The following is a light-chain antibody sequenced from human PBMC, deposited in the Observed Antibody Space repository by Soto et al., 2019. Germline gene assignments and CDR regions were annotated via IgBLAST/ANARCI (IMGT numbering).Light chain of an antibody. CDR3: QQRSNWPPIT. J-gene: IGKJ5*01. Sequence: EIVLTQSPGTLSLSPGERATLSCSSSHSVTSDYLAWYQQKPGQAPRLLIYGATKRATGIPDRFSGSGSGTDFTLTISRLEAEDFAVYYCQQRSNWPPITFGQGTRLEIK. V-gene: IGKV3D-20*02. CDR2: GAT. CDR1: HSVTSDY.